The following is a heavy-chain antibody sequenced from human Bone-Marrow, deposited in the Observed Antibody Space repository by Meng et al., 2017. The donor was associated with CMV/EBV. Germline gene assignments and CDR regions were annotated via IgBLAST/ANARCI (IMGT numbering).Heavy chain of an antibody. J-gene: IGHJ6*04. CDR3: ARESDFWSGSVGYYYGMDV. V-gene: IGHV1-46*01. Sequence: ASVKVSCKASGYTFTSYYMHWVRQAPGQGLEWMGIINPSGGSTSYAQKFQGRVTMTRDTSTSTVYMELSSLRSEDTAVYHCARESDFWSGSVGYYYGMDVWGEGTTVTVSS. D-gene: IGHD3-3*01. CDR2: INPSGGST. CDR1: GYTFTSYY.